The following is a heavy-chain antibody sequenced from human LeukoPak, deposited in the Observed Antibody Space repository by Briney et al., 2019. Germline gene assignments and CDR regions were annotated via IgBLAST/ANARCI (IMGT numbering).Heavy chain of an antibody. CDR3: ARELPGYSSSYSFDY. CDR1: GGSFSGYY. V-gene: IGHV4-34*01. CDR2: INHSGST. Sequence: PSETLSLTCAVYGGSFSGYYWSWIRQPPGKGLEWIGEINHSGSTNYNPSLKSRVTISVDTSKNQFSLKLSSVTAADTAVYYCARELPGYSSSYSFDYWGQGTLVTVSS. D-gene: IGHD6-13*01. J-gene: IGHJ4*02.